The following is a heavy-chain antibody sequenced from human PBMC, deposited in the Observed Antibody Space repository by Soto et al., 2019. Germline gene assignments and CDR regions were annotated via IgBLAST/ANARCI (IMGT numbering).Heavy chain of an antibody. CDR1: GGSISSYY. J-gene: IGHJ6*03. Sequence: PSETLSLTCTVSGGSISSYYWSWIRQPPGKGLEWIGYIYYSGSANYNPSLKSRVTISVDTSTNQFSLKLSSVTAADTAVYYCPRGSDSGTAMVTSWDYYYYYYMNVWGKETTVTVSS. V-gene: IGHV4-59*01. CDR3: PRGSDSGTAMVTSWDYYYYYYMNV. CDR2: IYYSGSA. D-gene: IGHD5-18*01.